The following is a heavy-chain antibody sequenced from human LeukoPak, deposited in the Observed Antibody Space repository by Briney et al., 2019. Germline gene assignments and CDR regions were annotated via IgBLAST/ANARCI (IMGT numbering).Heavy chain of an antibody. CDR2: INWDGGST. J-gene: IGHJ6*03. V-gene: IGHV3-43D*03. Sequence: GGSLRLSCAASGFTFDDYAMHWVRQAPGKGLEWVSLINWDGGSTFYADSVKGRFTISRDNSNNSLYLQMTSLRAEDSALYYCAKGVPRIFHYHFYYMDVWGKGTTVTVSS. CDR1: GFTFDDYA. CDR3: AKGVPRIFHYHFYYMDV. D-gene: IGHD2-21*01.